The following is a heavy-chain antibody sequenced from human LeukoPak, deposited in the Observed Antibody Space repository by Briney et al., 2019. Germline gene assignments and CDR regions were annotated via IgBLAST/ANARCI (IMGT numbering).Heavy chain of an antibody. CDR3: ARAVDYTNNWYSLDY. CDR2: VSSAGST. Sequence: SETLSLTCSVSGGSIRSSYWNWIRQPAGKGLEWVGRVSSAGSTNYNPSLNSRLTVSVDTSKNQFSLNLTSVTPADTAVYYCARAVDYTNNWYSLDYWGQGTLVTVSS. CDR1: GGSIRSSY. D-gene: IGHD6-13*01. J-gene: IGHJ4*02. V-gene: IGHV4-4*07.